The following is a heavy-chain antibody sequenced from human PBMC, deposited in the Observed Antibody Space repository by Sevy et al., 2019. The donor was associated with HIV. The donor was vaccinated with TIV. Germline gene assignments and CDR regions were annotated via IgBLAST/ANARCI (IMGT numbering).Heavy chain of an antibody. D-gene: IGHD5-18*01. CDR2: ISSSGSTI. V-gene: IGHV3-48*03. CDR3: ASPDRGYSYGRYYYYYGMDV. Sequence: GESLKISCAASGFTFGSYEMNWVRQAPGKGLEWVSYISSSGSTIYYADSVKGRFTISRDNAKNSLYLQMNSLRAEDTAVYYCASPDRGYSYGRYYYYYGMDVWGQGTTVTVSS. J-gene: IGHJ6*02. CDR1: GFTFGSYE.